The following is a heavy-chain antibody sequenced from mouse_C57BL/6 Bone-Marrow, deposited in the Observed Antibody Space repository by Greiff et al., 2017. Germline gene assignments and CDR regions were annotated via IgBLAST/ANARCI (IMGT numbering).Heavy chain of an antibody. CDR1: GYSFTSYY. J-gene: IGHJ2*01. CDR3: ARGVGDPVFDY. V-gene: IGHV1-66*01. CDR2: IYPGSGNT. D-gene: IGHD1-1*02. Sequence: QVQLQQSGPELVKPGASVKISCKASGYSFTSYYIHWVKQRPGQGLEWIGWIYPGSGNTKYNEKFKGKATLTADTSSSTAYMQLSSLTSEDSAVYYCARGVGDPVFDYWGQGTTLTVSS.